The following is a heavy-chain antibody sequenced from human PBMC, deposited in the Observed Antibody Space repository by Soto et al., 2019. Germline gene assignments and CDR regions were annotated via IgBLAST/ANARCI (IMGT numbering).Heavy chain of an antibody. Sequence: EVQLLESGGGFVQPGGSLRLSCAASGITFSNYAMSWVRQAPGKGLEWGSVISGSGDSTYYAESVKGRFSISRDNSKNTLHLQMNSLGAEDTAVYYCATRNYYDSSGYYYWYYFDFWGQGTLVTVSS. D-gene: IGHD3-22*01. CDR2: ISGSGDST. J-gene: IGHJ4*02. CDR1: GITFSNYA. V-gene: IGHV3-23*01. CDR3: ATRNYYDSSGYYYWYYFDF.